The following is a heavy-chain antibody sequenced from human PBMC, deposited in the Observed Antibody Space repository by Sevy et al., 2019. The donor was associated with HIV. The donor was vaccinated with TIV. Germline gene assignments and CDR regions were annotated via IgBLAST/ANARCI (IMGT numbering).Heavy chain of an antibody. CDR2: ISGSGGSGDKT. D-gene: IGHD3-22*01. CDR3: ARKYDSSGYFDY. J-gene: IGHJ4*02. CDR1: GFIFSNYA. Sequence: GGSLRLSCAASGFIFSNYAMNWVHQAAGKGLEWVSGISGSGGSGDKTNYADSVKGRFTISRDDSKNSLYLQLNSLRAEDTAIYYCARKYDSSGYFDYWGQGTLVTVSS. V-gene: IGHV3-23*01.